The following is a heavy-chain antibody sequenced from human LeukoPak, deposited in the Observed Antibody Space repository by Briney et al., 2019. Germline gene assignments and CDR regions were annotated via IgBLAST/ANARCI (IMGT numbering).Heavy chain of an antibody. V-gene: IGHV4-39*07. J-gene: IGHJ5*01. D-gene: IGHD3-10*01. Sequence: SETLSLTCTVSGDSISSGDYYWSWIRQSPGKGLEWIGEINHSGSTNYNPSLKSRVTISGDTSKNQFSPKLTSATAADTAVYYCARGLTQFGSSFTSYTMIRGVRFDSWGHGTQVIVSS. CDR1: GDSISSGDYY. CDR2: INHSGST. CDR3: ARGLTQFGSSFTSYTMIRGVRFDS.